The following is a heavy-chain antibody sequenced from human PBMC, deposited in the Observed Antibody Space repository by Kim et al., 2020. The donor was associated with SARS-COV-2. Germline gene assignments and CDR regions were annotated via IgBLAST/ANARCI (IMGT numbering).Heavy chain of an antibody. D-gene: IGHD2-2*01. CDR1: GYTFTSYA. Sequence: ASVKVSCKASGYTFTSYAMNWVRQAPGQGLEWMGWINTNTGNPTYAQGFTGRFVFSLDTSVSTAYLQISSLKAEDTAVYYCARDHAAYCSSTSCYDEYYYYGMDVWGQGTTVTVSS. CDR3: ARDHAAYCSSTSCYDEYYYYGMDV. V-gene: IGHV7-4-1*02. CDR2: INTNTGNP. J-gene: IGHJ6*02.